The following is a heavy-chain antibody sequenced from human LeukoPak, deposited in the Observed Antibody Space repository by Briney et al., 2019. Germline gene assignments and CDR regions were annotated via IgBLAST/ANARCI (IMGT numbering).Heavy chain of an antibody. D-gene: IGHD3-22*01. V-gene: IGHV1-69*02. Sequence: ASVKVSCKASGGSFVTYYITWVRQAPGQGLEWMGRVSPALVISYYAQKFQGRLTISADTSTTTAYMELTSLRPEDTAVYYCAVAYDGAEGYFDLWGRGTLVTVSS. CDR1: GGSFVTYY. CDR2: VSPALVIS. J-gene: IGHJ2*01. CDR3: AVAYDGAEGYFDL.